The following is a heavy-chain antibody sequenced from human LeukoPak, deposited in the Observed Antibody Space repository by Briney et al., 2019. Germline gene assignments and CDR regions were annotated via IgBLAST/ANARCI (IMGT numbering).Heavy chain of an antibody. CDR2: INPNSGGT. V-gene: IGHV1-2*02. D-gene: IGHD3-3*01. J-gene: IGHJ4*02. CDR3: ARDITGRDDYDFWSGYQN. Sequence: ASVKVSRKASGYTFTGYYMHWVRQAPGQGLEWMGWINPNSGGTNYAQKFQGRVTMTRDTSISTAYMELSRLRSDDTAVYYCARDITGRDDYDFWSGYQNWGQGTLVTVSS. CDR1: GYTFTGYY.